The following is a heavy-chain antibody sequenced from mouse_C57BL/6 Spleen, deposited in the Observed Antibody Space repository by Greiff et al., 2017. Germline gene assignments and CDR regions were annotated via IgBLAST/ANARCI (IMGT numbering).Heavy chain of an antibody. CDR2: IYPGSGNT. V-gene: IGHV1-66*01. D-gene: IGHD2-2*01. J-gene: IGHJ3*01. CDR3: ARTDYGYDEGAWFAY. Sequence: VKVVESGPELVKPGASVKISCKASGYSFTSYYIHWVKQRPGQGLEWIGWIYPGSGNTKYNEKFKGKATLTADTSSSTAYMQLSSLTSEDSAVYYCARTDYGYDEGAWFAYWGQGTLVTVSA. CDR1: GYSFTSYY.